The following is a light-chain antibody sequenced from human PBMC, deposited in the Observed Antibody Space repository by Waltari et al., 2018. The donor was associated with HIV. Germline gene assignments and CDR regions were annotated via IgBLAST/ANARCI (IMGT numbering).Light chain of an antibody. CDR3: AAWDDTLNGWV. CDR1: SSNIGNNA. CDR2: YDD. V-gene: IGLV1-36*01. J-gene: IGLJ3*02. Sequence: QSVLTQPPSVSAAPRQRVSISCSGSSSNIGNNAVNWYQQIPGTAPRLLIYYDDLVPSGVSDRFSGSKSGTSASLAISGLQSEDEADYYCAAWDDTLNGWVFGGGTKLTVL.